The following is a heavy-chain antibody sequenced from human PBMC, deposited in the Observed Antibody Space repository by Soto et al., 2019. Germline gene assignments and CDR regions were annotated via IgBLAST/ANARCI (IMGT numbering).Heavy chain of an antibody. CDR1: GGSINSDY. Sequence: QVHLQESGPGLVKPSETLSLTCTVSGGSINSDYGSWIRQPPGKGLEWIGYIYYSGSTRYNPSLKTRVTISLDTSKNQVSLKLSSVTAADTAVYYCARWLARGYYYGMDVLGQGTTVTVSS. CDR3: ARWLARGYYYGMDV. J-gene: IGHJ6*02. D-gene: IGHD3-10*01. CDR2: IYYSGST. V-gene: IGHV4-59*01.